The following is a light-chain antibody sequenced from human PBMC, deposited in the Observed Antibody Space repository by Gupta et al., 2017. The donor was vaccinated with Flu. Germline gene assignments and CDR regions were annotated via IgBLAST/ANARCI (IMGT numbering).Light chain of an antibody. CDR3: QQYNNWLRT. V-gene: IGKV3-15*01. Sequence: IVMTQSPATLSVSPGERATLACRASQSVSSKLAWYQQKPGQAPRLLIYGASTRATGIPARFSGRGSGTEFTLTINSLQSEDFAVYYCQQYNNWLRTFGQGTKVEIK. CDR1: QSVSSK. J-gene: IGKJ1*01. CDR2: GAS.